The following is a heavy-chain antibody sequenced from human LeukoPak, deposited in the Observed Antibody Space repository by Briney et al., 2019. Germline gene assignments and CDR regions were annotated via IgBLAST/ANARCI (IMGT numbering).Heavy chain of an antibody. Sequence: GSLRLSCAASGFTFSGYSLNWVRQAPGKGLEWVSFISSTRNSIYYADSVKGRFTISRDNAKNSLYLQMNSLRDEDTAVYYCARVRGATLLTMYFDYWGQGTLVTVSS. J-gene: IGHJ4*02. D-gene: IGHD2/OR15-2a*01. V-gene: IGHV3-48*02. CDR3: ARVRGATLLTMYFDY. CDR2: ISSTRNSI. CDR1: GFTFSGYS.